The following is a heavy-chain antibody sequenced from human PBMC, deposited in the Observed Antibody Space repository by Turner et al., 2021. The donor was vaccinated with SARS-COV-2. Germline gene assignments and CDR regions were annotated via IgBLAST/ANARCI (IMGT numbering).Heavy chain of an antibody. Sequence: VQLVQSGAEVKKPGASVTVSCKVSGYNLTELSMHWVRQAPGKGLEWMGGFDPEDGETIYAQKFQDRVTMTEDTSTDTAYMELSSLRSEDTALYYCATGYAYCGGDCSIHYWGQGTLVTVSS. CDR2: FDPEDGET. J-gene: IGHJ4*02. CDR3: ATGYAYCGGDCSIHY. D-gene: IGHD2-21*02. CDR1: GYNLTELS. V-gene: IGHV1-24*01.